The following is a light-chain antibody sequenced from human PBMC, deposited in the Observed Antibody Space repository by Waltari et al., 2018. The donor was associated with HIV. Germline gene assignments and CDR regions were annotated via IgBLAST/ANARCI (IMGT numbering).Light chain of an antibody. Sequence: QSALTQPRSVSGSPGQSVTISCTGTSSDVGGYNYVSWYQQHPGKAPKLMIYDVSKRPSGVPDRFSGSKSGSTASLTISGLQPEDEADYCCCSYASTTDTYVVFGGGTKLTVL. CDR3: CSYASTTDTYVV. CDR1: SSDVGGYNY. CDR2: DVS. V-gene: IGLV2-11*01. J-gene: IGLJ2*01.